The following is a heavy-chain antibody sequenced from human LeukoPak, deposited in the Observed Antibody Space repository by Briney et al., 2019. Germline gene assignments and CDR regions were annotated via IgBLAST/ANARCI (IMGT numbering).Heavy chain of an antibody. CDR1: GGSISTYY. J-gene: IGHJ4*02. V-gene: IGHV4-59*01. CDR3: ARGGVPGGFYGSSDY. D-gene: IGHD3-3*01. Sequence: SETLSLTCTVSGGSISTYYWSWMRQPPGRGLEWIGYIYYSGSTNHNPSLQSRVTISVDTSKNQFSLKLNSVTAADTAVYYCARGGVPGGFYGSSDYWGQGTLVSVSS. CDR2: IYYSGST.